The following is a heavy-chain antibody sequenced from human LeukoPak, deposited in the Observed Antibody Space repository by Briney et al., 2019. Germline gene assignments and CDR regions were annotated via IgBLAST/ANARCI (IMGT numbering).Heavy chain of an antibody. CDR3: ARVEGSGYDYGFDY. V-gene: IGHV1-18*01. J-gene: IGHJ4*02. Sequence: ASVKVSCKASGSTFTSYGINWVRQAPGQGLEWMGWISTYNGNTNYAQKLQGRVTMTTDTSTSTAYMELRSLRSDDTAVYYCARVEGSGYDYGFDYWGQGTLATVSS. CDR1: GSTFTSYG. D-gene: IGHD5-12*01. CDR2: ISTYNGNT.